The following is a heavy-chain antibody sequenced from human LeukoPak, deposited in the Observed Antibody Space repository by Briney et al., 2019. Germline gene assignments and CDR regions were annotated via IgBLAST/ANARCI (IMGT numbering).Heavy chain of an antibody. D-gene: IGHD3-3*02. Sequence: GSSLRLSCAASGLTFSSYAMQWVRQAPGKGLEWLAVISHDGSNKYYADSVKGRFTISRDNPKNTLYLQMNSLRADDTAVYYCARDIAFDGTRPPDYWGQGTLVTVSS. CDR1: GLTFSSYA. CDR2: ISHDGSNK. CDR3: ARDIAFDGTRPPDY. V-gene: IGHV3-30*04. J-gene: IGHJ4*02.